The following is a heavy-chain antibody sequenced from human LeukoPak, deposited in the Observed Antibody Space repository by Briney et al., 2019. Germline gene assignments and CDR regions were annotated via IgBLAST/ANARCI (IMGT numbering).Heavy chain of an antibody. V-gene: IGHV1-69*13. CDR2: IIPIFGTA. CDR3: ARTYYYDSSGYRYYYYYMDV. J-gene: IGHJ6*03. Sequence: GASVKVSCKASGGTFSSYAISWVRQAPGQGLEWMGGIIPIFGTANYAQKFQGRVTITADESTSTAYMELSSLRSEDTAVYYCARTYYYDSSGYRYYYYYMDVWGKGTTVTISS. D-gene: IGHD3-22*01. CDR1: GGTFSSYA.